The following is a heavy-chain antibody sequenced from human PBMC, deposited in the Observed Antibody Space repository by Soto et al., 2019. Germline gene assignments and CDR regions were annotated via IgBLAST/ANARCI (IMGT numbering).Heavy chain of an antibody. Sequence: GASVKVSCKASGYTFTSYDINWVRQATGQGLEWMGWMNPNSGNTGYAQKFQGRVTMTRNTSISTAYMELSSLRSEDTAVYYCARGRRGSSTTNSVLDYWGQGTLVTVSS. V-gene: IGHV1-8*01. CDR2: MNPNSGNT. CDR1: GYTFTSYD. CDR3: ARGRRGSSTTNSVLDY. D-gene: IGHD3-16*01. J-gene: IGHJ4*02.